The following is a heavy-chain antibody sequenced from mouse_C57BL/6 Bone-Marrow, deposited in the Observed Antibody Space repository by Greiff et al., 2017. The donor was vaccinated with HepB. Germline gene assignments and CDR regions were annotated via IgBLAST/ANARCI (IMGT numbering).Heavy chain of an antibody. D-gene: IGHD2-2*01. CDR2: IDPSDSYT. CDR1: GYTFTSYW. V-gene: IGHV1-59*01. CDR3: ASPMVTTSN. Sequence: VKLQQPGAELVRPGTSVKLSCKASGYTFTSYWMHWVKQRPGQGLEWIGVIDPSDSYTNYNQKFKGKATLTVDTSSSTAYMQLSSLTSEDSAVYYCASPMVTTSNWGQGTLVTVSA. J-gene: IGHJ3*01.